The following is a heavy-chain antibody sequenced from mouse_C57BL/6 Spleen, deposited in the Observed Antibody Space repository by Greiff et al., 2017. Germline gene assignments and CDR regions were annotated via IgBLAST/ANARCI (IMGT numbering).Heavy chain of an antibody. Sequence: QVQLQQSGPGLVQPSQSLSITCTVSGFSLTSYGVHWVRQSPGKGLEWLGVIWSGGSTDYNAAFISRLSISKDNSKSQVFFKINSLQADDTAIYYCARNDYSNYETYYFDYWGQGTTLTVSS. CDR3: ARNDYSNYETYYFDY. D-gene: IGHD2-5*01. CDR2: IWSGGST. CDR1: GFSLTSYG. V-gene: IGHV2-2*01. J-gene: IGHJ2*01.